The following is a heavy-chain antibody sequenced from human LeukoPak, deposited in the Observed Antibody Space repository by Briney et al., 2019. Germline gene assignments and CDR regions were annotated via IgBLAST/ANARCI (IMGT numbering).Heavy chain of an antibody. CDR3: AKRGPPYNGSPGNYFDY. J-gene: IGHJ4*02. V-gene: IGHV3-21*04. CDR2: INSGSTYT. CDR1: GFTFSSYM. D-gene: IGHD3-10*01. Sequence: GGSLRLSCAASGFTFSSYMMNWVRQAPGKGLEWVSSINSGSTYTYYTESVKGRFTVSRDNAKNSLFLQMSSLRAEDTAVYYCAKRGPPYNGSPGNYFDYWGQGTLVTVSS.